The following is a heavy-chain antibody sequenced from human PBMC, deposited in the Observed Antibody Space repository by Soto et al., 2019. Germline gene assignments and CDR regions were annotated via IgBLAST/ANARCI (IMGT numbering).Heavy chain of an antibody. J-gene: IGHJ4*02. D-gene: IGHD5-18*01. CDR3: AIEVRRSYQFDH. CDR1: GYTLTELS. V-gene: IGHV1-24*01. Sequence: ASVKVTCKVSGYTLTELSIHWVRQAPGGGLEWMGGFDLENGETIYAQRFQGRVTMTEESSADTPYMELSSLRSEDTAVYYCAIEVRRSYQFDHWGQGTTVTVSS. CDR2: FDLENGET.